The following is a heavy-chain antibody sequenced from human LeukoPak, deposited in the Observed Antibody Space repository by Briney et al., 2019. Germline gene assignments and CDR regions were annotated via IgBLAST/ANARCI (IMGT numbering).Heavy chain of an antibody. Sequence: GGSLRLSCAASGVTLSSYAVSWVRQAPGNGLEWVSAIGVAIYYADSGKGRFTVSRDNSKNTLYLQMNSLRAEDTAVYYCVSDRRDYGLAVWGQGTTVSVSS. V-gene: IGHV3-23*01. CDR2: IGVAI. CDR3: VSDRRDYGLAV. CDR1: GVTLSSYA. J-gene: IGHJ6*02.